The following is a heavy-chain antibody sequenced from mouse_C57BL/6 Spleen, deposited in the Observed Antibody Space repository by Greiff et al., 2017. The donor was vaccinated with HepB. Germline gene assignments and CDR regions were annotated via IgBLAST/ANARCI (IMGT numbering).Heavy chain of an antibody. CDR1: GYTFTDYE. CDR3: TRGDYDYLYYYAMDY. J-gene: IGHJ4*01. CDR2: IDPETGGT. D-gene: IGHD2-4*01. V-gene: IGHV1-15*01. Sequence: LVESGAELVRPGASVTLSCKASGYTFTDYEMHWVKQTPVHGLEWIGAIDPETGGTAYNQKFKGKAILTADKSSSTAYMELRSLTSEDSAVYYCTRGDYDYLYYYAMDYWGQGTSVTVSS.